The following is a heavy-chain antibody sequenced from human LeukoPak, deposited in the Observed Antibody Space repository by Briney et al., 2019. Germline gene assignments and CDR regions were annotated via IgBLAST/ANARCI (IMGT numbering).Heavy chain of an antibody. Sequence: GGSLRLSCAASGFTFSSYWMHWVRQAPGKGLVWVSRINSDGSSTSYAGSVKGRFTISRDNAKNTLYLQMNSLRAEDTAVYYCARDRRYGDYVDYWGQGTLVTVSS. J-gene: IGHJ4*02. CDR1: GFTFSSYW. CDR2: INSDGSST. V-gene: IGHV3-74*01. CDR3: ARDRRYGDYVDY. D-gene: IGHD4-17*01.